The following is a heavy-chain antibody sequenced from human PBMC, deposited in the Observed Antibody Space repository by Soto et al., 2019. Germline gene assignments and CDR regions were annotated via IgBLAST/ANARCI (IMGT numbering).Heavy chain of an antibody. CDR2: ISYSGST. CDR1: GASISSDDYY. J-gene: IGHJ6*02. CDR3: AREVNNYYGMDV. Sequence: PSETLSITSSISGASISSDDYYWSWFRQPPGKGLEWIGYISYSGSTYYNPSLKGRITISVDTSKTQFSLILSSVTAADTAVFYCAREVNNYYGMDVWGQGTTVTVSS. V-gene: IGHV4-30-4*01.